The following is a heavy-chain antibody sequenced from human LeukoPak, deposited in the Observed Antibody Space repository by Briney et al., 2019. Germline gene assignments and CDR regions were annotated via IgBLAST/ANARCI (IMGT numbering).Heavy chain of an antibody. Sequence: GGSLRLSCAASGFTFSSYAMSWVRQSPGKGLEWVSAISGSGGSTYYADSVKGRFTISRDNSKNTLYLQMNSLRAEDTAVYYCAKAGGSGSYGYYYYYYMDVWGKGTTVTVSS. CDR1: GFTFSSYA. J-gene: IGHJ6*03. D-gene: IGHD3-10*01. V-gene: IGHV3-23*01. CDR3: AKAGGSGSYGYYYYYYMDV. CDR2: ISGSGGST.